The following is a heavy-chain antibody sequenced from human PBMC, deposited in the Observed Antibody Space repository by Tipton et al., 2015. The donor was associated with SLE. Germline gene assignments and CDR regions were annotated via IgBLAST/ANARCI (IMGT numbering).Heavy chain of an antibody. CDR3: ARDRGSGSQPDY. D-gene: IGHD1-26*01. CDR1: GASVSTYY. CDR2: IYYSGST. J-gene: IGHJ4*02. V-gene: IGHV4-59*02. Sequence: TLSLTCTVSGASVSTYYWSWIRQPPGKGLEWIGSIYYSGSTYHNPSLKSQVTISINTSKNQFSLKLSSVTAADTAVYYCARDRGSGSQPDYWGQGTLVTVSS.